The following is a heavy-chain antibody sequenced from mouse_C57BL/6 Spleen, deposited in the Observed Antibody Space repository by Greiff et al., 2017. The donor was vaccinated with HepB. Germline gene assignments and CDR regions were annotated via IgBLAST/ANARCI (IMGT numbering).Heavy chain of an antibody. CDR1: GYTFTDYE. J-gene: IGHJ2*01. D-gene: IGHD2-5*01. CDR2: IDPETGGT. Sequence: VQLQQSGAELVRPGASVTLSCKASGYTFTDYEMHWVKQTPVHGLEWIGAIDPETGGTAYNQKFKGKAILTADKSSSTAYMELRSLTSEDSAVYYCTRGRYSNYKGYWGQGTTLTVSS. CDR3: TRGRYSNYKGY. V-gene: IGHV1-15*01.